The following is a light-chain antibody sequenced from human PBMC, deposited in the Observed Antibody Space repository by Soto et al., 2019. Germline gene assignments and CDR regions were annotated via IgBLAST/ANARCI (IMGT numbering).Light chain of an antibody. J-gene: IGKJ1*01. CDR1: QGINNY. CDR2: DSS. CDR3: QKYNSAPWT. Sequence: DIQMTQSPASLSASVGDRVIITCRASQGINNYLVWYQQKPGRAPKVLIYDSSTLHSGVPSRFSGSGSGKDFTLTISSLQPEDVATYYCQKYNSAPWTFGQGTKVEIK. V-gene: IGKV1-27*01.